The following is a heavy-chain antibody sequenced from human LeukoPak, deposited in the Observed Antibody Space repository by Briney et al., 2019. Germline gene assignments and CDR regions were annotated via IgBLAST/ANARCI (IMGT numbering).Heavy chain of an antibody. D-gene: IGHD6-19*01. V-gene: IGHV6-1*01. CDR3: ARGRNSGFDY. CDR2: TYYRSKFYN. J-gene: IGHJ4*02. Sequence: SQTLSLTCAISGDSFSTNSVAWNWIRQSPSRGLEWLGRTYYRSKFYNDYAVSVKGRITINPDTSKNQISLQLSSVTPEDTAVYYCARGRNSGFDYWGQGTLVTVSS. CDR1: GDSFSTNSVA.